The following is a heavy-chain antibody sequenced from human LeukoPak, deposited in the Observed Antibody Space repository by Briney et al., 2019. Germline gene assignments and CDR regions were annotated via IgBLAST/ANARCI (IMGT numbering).Heavy chain of an antibody. Sequence: GKSLRLSCAGSAFTLSSHSMHWVRQAPGKGLVWVAAISYDGRTTYYADSVKGRFTISKDTSKNTLYLEMDSLRPEDTAIYYCTRDGIVGARSFDSWGQGILVTVSS. J-gene: IGHJ4*02. CDR3: TRDGIVGARSFDS. CDR1: AFTLSSHS. D-gene: IGHD1-26*01. CDR2: ISYDGRTT. V-gene: IGHV3-30*04.